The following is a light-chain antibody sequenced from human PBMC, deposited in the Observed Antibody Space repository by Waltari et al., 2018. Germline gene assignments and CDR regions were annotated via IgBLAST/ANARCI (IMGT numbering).Light chain of an antibody. CDR2: EGS. CDR3: CSYAGSSTLV. V-gene: IGLV2-23*01. Sequence: QSALTQPASVSGSPGQSITISCTGTSSDVGSYNLVSWYQQHPGKAPKLIIYEGSKRPSGVSNRFSGSKSGNTAFLTISGLQAEDEADYYCCSYAGSSTLVFGGGTKLTVL. CDR1: SSDVGSYNL. J-gene: IGLJ2*01.